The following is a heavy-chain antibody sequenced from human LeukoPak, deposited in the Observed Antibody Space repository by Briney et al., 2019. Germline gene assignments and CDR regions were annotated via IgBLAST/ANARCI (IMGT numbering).Heavy chain of an antibody. D-gene: IGHD3-16*01. J-gene: IGHJ4*02. V-gene: IGHV4-34*01. CDR3: ARGGITAPTTDY. Sequence: SETLSLTCAVYGGSFSGYYWSWIRQPPGKGLEWIGEINHSGSTNYNPSLKSRVTISVDTSKNQFSLKLSSVTAADTALYYCARGGITAPTTDYWGQGTLVTVSS. CDR2: INHSGST. CDR1: GGSFSGYY.